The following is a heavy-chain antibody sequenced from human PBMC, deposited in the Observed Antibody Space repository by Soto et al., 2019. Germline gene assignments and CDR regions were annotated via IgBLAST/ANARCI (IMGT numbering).Heavy chain of an antibody. CDR1: GGSISSYY. Sequence: TLSLTCSVSGGSISSYYWSWIRQPPGKALEWLARIDWDDDKVYSTSLKTRLTVSKDTSKNQVVLTMTNMDPVDTATYYCARLDTPFHYFDYWGQGALVTVSS. J-gene: IGHJ4*02. V-gene: IGHV2-70*16. CDR2: IDWDDDK. CDR3: ARLDTPFHYFDY. D-gene: IGHD5-18*01.